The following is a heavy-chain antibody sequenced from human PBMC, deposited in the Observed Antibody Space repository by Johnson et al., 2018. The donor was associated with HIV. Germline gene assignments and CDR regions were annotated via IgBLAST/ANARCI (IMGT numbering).Heavy chain of an antibody. J-gene: IGHJ3*02. CDR3: AKESGYCSSSSCYGDAFDI. CDR2: ISYDGSNK. D-gene: IGHD2-2*01. CDR1: GFTFSSYG. Sequence: QVQLVESGGGVVQPGRSLRLSCAASGFTFSSYGMHWVRQAPGKGLQWVAVISYDGSNKYFADSVKGRFTISRDNSKNMLYLEVNSLRAEDTAVYYCAKESGYCSSSSCYGDAFDIWGQGTMVTVSS. V-gene: IGHV3-30*19.